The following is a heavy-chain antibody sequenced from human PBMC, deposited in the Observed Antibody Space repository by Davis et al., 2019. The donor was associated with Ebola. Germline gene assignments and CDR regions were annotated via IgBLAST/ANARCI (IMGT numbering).Heavy chain of an antibody. J-gene: IGHJ4*02. Sequence: PSETLSLTCTVSGGSISSYYWSWIRQPAGKGLEWIGRIYTSGSTNYNPSLKSRVTMSVDTSKNQFSLKLSSVTAADTAVYYCARGWMYSSSWANFDYWGQGTLVTVSS. CDR2: IYTSGST. D-gene: IGHD6-13*01. V-gene: IGHV4-4*07. CDR3: ARGWMYSSSWANFDY. CDR1: GGSISSYY.